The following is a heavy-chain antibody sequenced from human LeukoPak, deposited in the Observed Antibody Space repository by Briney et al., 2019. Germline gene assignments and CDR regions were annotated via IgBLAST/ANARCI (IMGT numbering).Heavy chain of an antibody. CDR3: ARVYSSGWYTNYYYYYMDV. Sequence: PSETLSLTCTVSGGSISSYYWSWIRQPPGKGLEWIGYIYYSGSTNYNPSLKSRVTISVDMSKNQFSLKLSSVTAADTAVYYCARVYSSGWYTNYYYYYMDVWGKGTTVTISS. J-gene: IGHJ6*03. V-gene: IGHV4-59*01. D-gene: IGHD6-19*01. CDR2: IYYSGST. CDR1: GGSISSYY.